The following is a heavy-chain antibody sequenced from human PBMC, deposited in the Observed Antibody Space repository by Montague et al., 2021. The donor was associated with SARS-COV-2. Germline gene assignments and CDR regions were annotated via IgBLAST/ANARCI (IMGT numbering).Heavy chain of an antibody. CDR1: GGSTNNTSYY. J-gene: IGHJ5*02. CDR2: IFYRGNT. D-gene: IGHD4/OR15-4a*01. Sequence: SETLSLTCTVSGGSTNNTSYYWGWNRQPPGKGLEWIGSIFYRGNTHYNASLKSRVTVSVDTSKNQFSLNLTSVTAADTALYYCARLTINVSIAWGQGTLVTVSS. CDR3: ARLTINVSIA. V-gene: IGHV4-39*01.